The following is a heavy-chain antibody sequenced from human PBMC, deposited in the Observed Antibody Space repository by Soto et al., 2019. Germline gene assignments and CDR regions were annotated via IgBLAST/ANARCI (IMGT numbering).Heavy chain of an antibody. V-gene: IGHV1-46*02. CDR1: GYTFNNYF. D-gene: IGHD1-7*01. CDR3: ARDLVPIWNYVGLAPGAQHWFDP. CDR2: ITRSSGST. Sequence: QVQLVQSGAEVRKPGASVKVSCKASGYTFNNYFMHWVRQAPAQGLEWMGAITRSSGSTTYAQRVQGSLTRTRDTSTITVYMELRSLRSEDTAVYFCARDLVPIWNYVGLAPGAQHWFDPWGQGTLVTVSS. J-gene: IGHJ5*02.